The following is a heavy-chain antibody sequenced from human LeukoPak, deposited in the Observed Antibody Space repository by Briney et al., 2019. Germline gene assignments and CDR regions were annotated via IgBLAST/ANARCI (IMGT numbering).Heavy chain of an antibody. CDR3: AREGYYYDILTGPYNWFDP. Sequence: ASVKVSCKASGYTFISYGISWVRQAPGQGLEWMGWISAYNGNTNYAQKLQGRVTMTTDTSTSTAYMELRSLRSDDTAVYYCAREGYYYDILTGPYNWFDPWGQGTLVTVSS. J-gene: IGHJ5*02. CDR2: ISAYNGNT. CDR1: GYTFISYG. V-gene: IGHV1-18*01. D-gene: IGHD3-9*01.